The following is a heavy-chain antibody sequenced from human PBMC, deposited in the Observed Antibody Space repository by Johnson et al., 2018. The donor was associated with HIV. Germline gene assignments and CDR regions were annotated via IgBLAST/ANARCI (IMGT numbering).Heavy chain of an antibody. V-gene: IGHV3-7*01. D-gene: IGHD5-18*01. CDR3: ARWIQLWVAFDI. Sequence: VQLVESGGGLIQPGGSLRLSCAASGFTVSASSMNWVRQAPGKGLEWVANIKQDGSEIYYVDSVKGRFTISRDNAEHSLYLQMNSLRAEDTAVYYCARWIQLWVAFDIWGQGTMVTVSS. J-gene: IGHJ3*02. CDR2: IKQDGSEI. CDR1: GFTVSASS.